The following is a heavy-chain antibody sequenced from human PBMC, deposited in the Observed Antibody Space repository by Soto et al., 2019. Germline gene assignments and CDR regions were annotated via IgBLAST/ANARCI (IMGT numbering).Heavy chain of an antibody. D-gene: IGHD3-16*01. V-gene: IGHV5-10-1*01. CDR3: ARQGMITRHEYSMDV. CDR2: IDPSDSYT. J-gene: IGHJ6*02. CDR1: GYSFTKYW. Sequence: EVQRVQSGAEVKKPGESLRISCKGSGYSFTKYWISWMRQMPGKGLEWMGRIDPSDSYTNYSPSFQGHVTISADKSISTAYLQWSSLKASATAMYYCARQGMITRHEYSMDVWAQGTTVTVAS.